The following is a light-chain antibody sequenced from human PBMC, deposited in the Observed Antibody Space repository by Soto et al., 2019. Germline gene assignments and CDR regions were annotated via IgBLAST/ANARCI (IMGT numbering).Light chain of an antibody. J-gene: IGKJ1*01. Sequence: DIQLTQSPSFLSASVGDRVTITCRASQGISSYLAWYQQKPGKAPKLLIYAASTLQSGVPSRFSGSGSGTEFTLTISSLQPGDFATYYCQQLKSYPLTFGQGTKVEIK. CDR3: QQLKSYPLT. CDR1: QGISSY. V-gene: IGKV1-9*01. CDR2: AAS.